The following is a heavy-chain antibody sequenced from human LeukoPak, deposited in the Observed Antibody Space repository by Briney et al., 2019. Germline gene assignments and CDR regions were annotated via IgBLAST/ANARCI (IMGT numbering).Heavy chain of an antibody. CDR2: IYYSGST. CDR1: GGSISSSSYY. V-gene: IGHV4-39*01. CDR3: ARLSSWDKFDY. J-gene: IGHJ4*02. D-gene: IGHD6-13*01. Sequence: SETLSLTCTVSGGSISSSSYYWGWIRQPPGKGLEWIGSIYYSGSTYYNPSLKSRVTISVDTSKNQFSLKLSSVTAADTAVYYCARLSSWDKFDYWGQGTLVTVSS.